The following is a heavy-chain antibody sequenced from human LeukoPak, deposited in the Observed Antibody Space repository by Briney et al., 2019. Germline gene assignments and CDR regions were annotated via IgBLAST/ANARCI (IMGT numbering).Heavy chain of an antibody. Sequence: ASVKVSCKASGYTFTGYYMHWVRQAPGQGLEWMGWINPNSGGTNYAQKFQGRVTMTRDTSISTAYMELSRLRSDDTAVYYCARAIYCGGDCYPRPFDYWGQGTLVTVSS. D-gene: IGHD2-21*02. J-gene: IGHJ4*02. CDR1: GYTFTGYY. V-gene: IGHV1-2*02. CDR2: INPNSGGT. CDR3: ARAIYCGGDCYPRPFDY.